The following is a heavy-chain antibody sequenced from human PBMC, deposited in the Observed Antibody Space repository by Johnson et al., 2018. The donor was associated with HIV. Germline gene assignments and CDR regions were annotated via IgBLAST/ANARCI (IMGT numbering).Heavy chain of an antibody. J-gene: IGHJ3*02. CDR1: GFRFSSYA. Sequence: QVQLVESGGGVVQPGRSLRLSCVASGFRFSSYAVHWVRQAPGKGLEWVAVISYDGSNKYYADSVKGRFTISRDNSKNTMYLQMNSRRAEETAVYYCARTTLRCLDRGDDAFDIWGQGTMVTVSS. D-gene: IGHD3-3*01. CDR3: ARTTLRCLDRGDDAFDI. CDR2: ISYDGSNK. V-gene: IGHV3-30*04.